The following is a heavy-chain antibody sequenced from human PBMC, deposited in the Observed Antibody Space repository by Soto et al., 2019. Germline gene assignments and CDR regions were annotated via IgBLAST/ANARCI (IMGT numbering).Heavy chain of an antibody. D-gene: IGHD3-9*01. CDR2: ISHSGDT. CDR1: GDSISSINW. Sequence: SETLSLTCGVSGDSISSINWWSWGRQSARRGLEWIGEISHSGDTNYNPSLQSRVILSLDKSKNHVSLQSTSVTAAAAAVSFCARLSGFYTIYPFSPWGQGTLDTVSS. J-gene: IGHJ5*02. CDR3: ARLSGFYTIYPFSP. V-gene: IGHV4-4*02.